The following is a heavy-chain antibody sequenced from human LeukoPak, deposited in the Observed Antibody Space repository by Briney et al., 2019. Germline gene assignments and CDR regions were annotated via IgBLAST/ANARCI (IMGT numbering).Heavy chain of an antibody. CDR1: GGSFSNYY. D-gene: IGHD3-3*01. J-gene: IGHJ4*02. Sequence: SETLSLTCAVYGGSFSNYYWTWIRQPPGKGLEWIGEIDHSGSSHYNPSLKSRVTISVDTSKNQLSLKLSSVTAADTAVYYCARGLEDRISIFGVVKIYYFDFWGQGTLVTVSS. CDR3: ARGLEDRISIFGVVKIYYFDF. V-gene: IGHV4-34*01. CDR2: IDHSGSS.